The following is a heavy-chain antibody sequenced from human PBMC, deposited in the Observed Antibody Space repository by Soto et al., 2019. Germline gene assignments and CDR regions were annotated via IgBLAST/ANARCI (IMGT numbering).Heavy chain of an antibody. CDR3: ARAPEPYYDFWSGPIGFDP. D-gene: IGHD3-3*01. CDR2: ISSSSSYI. V-gene: IGHV3-21*01. CDR1: GFTFSSYS. Sequence: GGSLRLSCAASGFTFSSYSMNWVRQAPGKGLEWVSSISSSSSYIYYAESVKGRFTISRDNAKNSLYLQMNSLRAEDTAVYYCARAPEPYYDFWSGPIGFDPWGQGTLVTVSS. J-gene: IGHJ5*02.